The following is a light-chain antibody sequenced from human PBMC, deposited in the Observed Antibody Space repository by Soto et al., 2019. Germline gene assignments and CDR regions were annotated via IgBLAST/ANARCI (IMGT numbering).Light chain of an antibody. CDR3: QQANSFPFT. V-gene: IGKV1D-12*01. CDR2: AAS. Sequence: DIQMTQSPSSVSASVGDRVTITCRASQGISSWLGWYQQKPGKAPKLLIYAASSLQSGVPSRCSGSGSGTDFTRTSSSLQPEDSATYYCQQANSFPFTFGGGTKVEIK. J-gene: IGKJ4*01. CDR1: QGISSW.